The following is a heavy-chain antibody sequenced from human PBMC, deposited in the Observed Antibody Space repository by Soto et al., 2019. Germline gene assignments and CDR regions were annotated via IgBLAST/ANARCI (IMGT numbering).Heavy chain of an antibody. Sequence: QVQLQESGPGLVKPSQTLSLTCTVSGGSISSGGYYWSWISQHPGKGLEWIGYIYYSGSTYYNPSLKSRVTISVDTSKNQFSRNLSSVTAADTAVYYCARDRVKYSGSYSARGFGWFDPWGQGTLVTVSS. D-gene: IGHD1-26*01. CDR2: IYYSGST. CDR1: GGSISSGGYY. J-gene: IGHJ5*02. CDR3: ARDRVKYSGSYSARGFGWFDP. V-gene: IGHV4-31*03.